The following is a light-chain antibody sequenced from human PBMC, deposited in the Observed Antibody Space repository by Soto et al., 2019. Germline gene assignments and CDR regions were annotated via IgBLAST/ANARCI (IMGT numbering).Light chain of an antibody. V-gene: IGKV3-20*01. CDR2: DAS. Sequence: EIVLTQSPVTLSLSPGERATLSCRASQSVGKNYLAWYQQKPGQAPRLLVYDASTRATGVPDRFSGSGSGTDFTLTFSRLEPEDFAVYYCQQYAYSPLTFGGGTK. CDR1: QSVGKNY. CDR3: QQYAYSPLT. J-gene: IGKJ4*01.